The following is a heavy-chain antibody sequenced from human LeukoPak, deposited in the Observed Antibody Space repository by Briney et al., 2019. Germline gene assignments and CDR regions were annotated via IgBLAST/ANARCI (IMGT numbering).Heavy chain of an antibody. CDR1: GGTFSSYA. CDR2: IIPIFGTA. Sequence: GASVKVSCKASGGTFSSYAISWVRQAPGQGLEWMGGIIPIFGTANYAQKFQGRVTITADESTSTAYMELSSLRSEDTAVYYCARFRTVRYDSSGASRLASAFDIWGQGTMVTVSS. CDR3: ARFRTVRYDSSGASRLASAFDI. J-gene: IGHJ3*02. V-gene: IGHV1-69*13. D-gene: IGHD3-22*01.